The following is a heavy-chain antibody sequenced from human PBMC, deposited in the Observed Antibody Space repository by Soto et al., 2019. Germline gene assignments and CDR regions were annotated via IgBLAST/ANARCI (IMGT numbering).Heavy chain of an antibody. Sequence: QVQLVQSGAEVKKPGSSVKVSCKSSGDTFSSYAISWVRQAPGQGLEWMGGIFPKFAIVNYAQKFQGRVTITADASATTAYMELSGLRSDDTAAYYCARGIALCTGGSCYSRSFDHWGQGTLVTVSS. V-gene: IGHV1-69*12. D-gene: IGHD2-15*01. CDR3: ARGIALCTGGSCYSRSFDH. J-gene: IGHJ4*02. CDR1: GDTFSSYA. CDR2: IFPKFAIV.